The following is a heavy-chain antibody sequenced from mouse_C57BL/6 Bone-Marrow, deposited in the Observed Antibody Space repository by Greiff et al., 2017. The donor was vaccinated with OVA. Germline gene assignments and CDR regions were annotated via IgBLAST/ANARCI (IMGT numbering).Heavy chain of an antibody. Sequence: QVQLQQPGAELVKPGASVKLSCKASGYTFTSYWMQWVNQRPGQGLEWIGEIDPSDSYTNYNQKFKGKATLTVDTSSSQAYMQLSSLTSEDSAVYYCARSYLGYWGQGTTLTVSS. V-gene: IGHV1-50*01. CDR2: IDPSDSYT. CDR3: ARSYLGY. CDR1: GYTFTSYW. J-gene: IGHJ2*01.